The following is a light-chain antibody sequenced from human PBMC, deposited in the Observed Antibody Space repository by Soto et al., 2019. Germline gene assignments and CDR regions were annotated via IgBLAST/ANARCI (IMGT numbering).Light chain of an antibody. CDR1: SSDVTNFHY. Sequence: QSALTQPRSVSGSPGQSVTISCTGTSSDVTNFHYVYWYQQHPGKAPKLLSYDDTNRPSGVPARFSGSKSGNTASLTISGLQVEDEADYYCRSFAGSYPDLVFGGGTKLTVL. V-gene: IGLV2-11*01. J-gene: IGLJ3*02. CDR3: RSFAGSYPDLV. CDR2: DDT.